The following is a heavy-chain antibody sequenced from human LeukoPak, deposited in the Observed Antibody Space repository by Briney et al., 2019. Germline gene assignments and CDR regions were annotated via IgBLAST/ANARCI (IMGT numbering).Heavy chain of an antibody. Sequence: GGSLRLSCAASGFTFTSYTMNWVRQAPGKGLEWVSSISSSSSYIYYADSVKGRFTISRDNAKNSLYLQMNSLRAEDTAVDYCARVASGYGANYFDYWGQGTLVTVSS. J-gene: IGHJ4*02. D-gene: IGHD5-12*01. V-gene: IGHV3-21*01. CDR2: ISSSSSYI. CDR1: GFTFTSYT. CDR3: ARVASGYGANYFDY.